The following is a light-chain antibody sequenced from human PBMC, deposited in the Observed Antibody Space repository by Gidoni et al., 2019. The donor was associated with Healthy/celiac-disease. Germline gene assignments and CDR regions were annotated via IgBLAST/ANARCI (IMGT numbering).Light chain of an antibody. J-gene: IGLJ2*01. CDR2: GNS. Sequence: QPVLTHPPSVSGAPGQWVTISCTGSSSNIGAGYDVHWYQQLPGTAPKLLIYGNSNRPSGVPDRFSGSKSGTSASLAITGLQAEDEADYYCQSYDSSLSGSVFGGGTKLTVL. CDR1: SSNIGAGYD. V-gene: IGLV1-40*01. CDR3: QSYDSSLSGSV.